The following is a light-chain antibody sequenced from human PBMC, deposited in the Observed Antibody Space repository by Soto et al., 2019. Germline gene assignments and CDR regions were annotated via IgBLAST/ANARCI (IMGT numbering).Light chain of an antibody. V-gene: IGKV3-15*01. Sequence: EIVLTQSPGTLSLSPGERATLSCRASQSVSSSYLNRYQQKPGQAPRLLIYGASTRATGIPARFSGSGSGTESTLTISSLQSEDFAVYYCQQYNNWPPYTFGQGTKLEIK. CDR3: QQYNNWPPYT. CDR1: QSVSSS. CDR2: GAS. J-gene: IGKJ2*01.